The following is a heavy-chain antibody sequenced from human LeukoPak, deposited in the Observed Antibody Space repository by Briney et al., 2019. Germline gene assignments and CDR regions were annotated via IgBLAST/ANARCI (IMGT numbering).Heavy chain of an antibody. CDR1: GFTVSSNY. V-gene: IGHV3-53*04. CDR3: ARAYSYDILTRYYLDY. CDR2: ICSGGRT. J-gene: IGHJ4*02. Sequence: PGGCLRLSCAASGFTVSSNYMSWVRQAPGKGLEWVSVICSGGRTYYADSVKGRFTISTHNSKNTLYLQMNSLRAEDTAVYYCARAYSYDILTRYYLDYWGQGTLVRVSS. D-gene: IGHD3-9*01.